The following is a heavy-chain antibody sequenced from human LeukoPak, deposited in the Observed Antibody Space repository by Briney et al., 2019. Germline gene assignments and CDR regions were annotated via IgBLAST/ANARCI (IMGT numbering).Heavy chain of an antibody. J-gene: IGHJ6*03. CDR3: ARHGSSAAGPPYYYYYMDV. CDR1: GGSISSNSYY. V-gene: IGHV4-39*01. Sequence: SETLSLTCTVSGGSISSNSYYWGWIRQPPGMGLEWIGSIYYSGSTYYNPSLKSRVTISVDTSKNQFSLKLSSVTAADTAVYYCARHGSSAAGPPYYYYYMDVWGQGTTVTVSS. D-gene: IGHD6-13*01. CDR2: IYYSGST.